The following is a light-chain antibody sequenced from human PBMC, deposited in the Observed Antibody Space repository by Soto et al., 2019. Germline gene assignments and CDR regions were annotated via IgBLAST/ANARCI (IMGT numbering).Light chain of an antibody. CDR2: AAF. CDR1: QDIRND. V-gene: IGKV1-6*01. CDR3: LQDYNYPWT. J-gene: IGKJ1*01. Sequence: AIQMTQSPSSLSASVGDRVTITCRASQDIRNDLGWYQQKPGKAPKLLIFAAFSLQSGVPSRFSGSGSGTDFSLTISSLQPEDFATDYCLQDYNYPWTFGQGTKVEIK.